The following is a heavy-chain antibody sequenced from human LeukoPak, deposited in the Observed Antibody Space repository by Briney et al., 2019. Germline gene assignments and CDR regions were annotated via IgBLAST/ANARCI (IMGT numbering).Heavy chain of an antibody. J-gene: IGHJ4*02. CDR1: GFTFSSYS. D-gene: IGHD3-10*01. CDR2: ISSSSSYI. V-gene: IGHV3-21*01. Sequence: GGSLRLSCAASGFTFSSYSMNWVRQAPGKGLEWVSSISSSSSYIYYADSVKGRFTISRDNAKTSLYLQMNSLRAEDTAVYYCARFYGSGSYLTPFDYWGQGTLVTVSS. CDR3: ARFYGSGSYLTPFDY.